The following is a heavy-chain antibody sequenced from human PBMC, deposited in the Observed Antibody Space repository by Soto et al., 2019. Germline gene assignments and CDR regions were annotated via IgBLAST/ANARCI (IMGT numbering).Heavy chain of an antibody. CDR1: GFTFSNYA. D-gene: IGHD2-8*02. V-gene: IGHV3-30*04. CDR2: TSYDGKNK. Sequence: PGGSLRLSCAASGFTFSNYAMHWVRQAPGKGLEWVAVTSYDGKNKYDADSVKGRFTISRDNSKNTLYLQMNSLRREDTAVHYCARDITGFQWYFDLWGRGTLVTVSS. J-gene: IGHJ2*01. CDR3: ARDITGFQWYFDL.